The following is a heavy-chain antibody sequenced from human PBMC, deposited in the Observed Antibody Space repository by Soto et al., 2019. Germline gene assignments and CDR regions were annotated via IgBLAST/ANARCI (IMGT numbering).Heavy chain of an antibody. Sequence: EVQLLESGGGLVQPGGSLRLSCAASGYTFSSYAMSWVRQAPGKGLEWVSGISGSGGSTHYADSVKGRFTISRDNSKNTLYLQMNSLRAEDTAVYYCAKDRGRGYDSWGQGTLVTVSS. CDR2: ISGSGGST. CDR1: GYTFSSYA. J-gene: IGHJ4*02. CDR3: AKDRGRGYDS. V-gene: IGHV3-23*01. D-gene: IGHD5-12*01.